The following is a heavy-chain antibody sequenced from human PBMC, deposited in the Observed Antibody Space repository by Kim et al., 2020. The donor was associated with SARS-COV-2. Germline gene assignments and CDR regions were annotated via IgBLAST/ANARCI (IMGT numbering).Heavy chain of an antibody. CDR3: AKGDKISGWPYYYYYGMDV. J-gene: IGHJ6*02. Sequence: GGSLRLSCAASGFTFSSYGMHWVRQAPGKGLEWVAVISYDGSNKYYADSVKGRFTISRDNSKNTLYLQMNSLRAEDTAVYYCAKGDKISGWPYYYYYGMDVWGQGTTVTVSS. CDR1: GFTFSSYG. V-gene: IGHV3-30*18. D-gene: IGHD6-19*01. CDR2: ISYDGSNK.